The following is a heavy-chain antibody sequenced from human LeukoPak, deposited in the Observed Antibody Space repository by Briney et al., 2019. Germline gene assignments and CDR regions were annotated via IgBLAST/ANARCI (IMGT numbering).Heavy chain of an antibody. J-gene: IGHJ4*02. CDR1: GGTFSSYA. Sequence: SVKVSCKASGGTFSSYAISWVRQAPGQGLEWMGGIIPIFGTANYAQKFQGRVTITADESTSTAYMELSSLRSEDTAVYYCAIRWYSSSSDDYWGQGTLDTVSS. D-gene: IGHD6-6*01. V-gene: IGHV1-69*13. CDR3: AIRWYSSSSDDY. CDR2: IIPIFGTA.